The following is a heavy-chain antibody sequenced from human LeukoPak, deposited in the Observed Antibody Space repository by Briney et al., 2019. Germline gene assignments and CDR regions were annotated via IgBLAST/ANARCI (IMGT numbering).Heavy chain of an antibody. Sequence: GGSLRRSCAASGFTFSNYGMHWVRQAPGKGLEWVAFIRFDGTSKFYADSVKARFTISRDNSQNTVSLQMNSLRAEDTAVYYCAKGDGYTSFFDYWGQGTLVTVSS. CDR2: IRFDGTSK. V-gene: IGHV3-30*02. J-gene: IGHJ4*02. CDR1: GFTFSNYG. CDR3: AKGDGYTSFFDY. D-gene: IGHD5-24*01.